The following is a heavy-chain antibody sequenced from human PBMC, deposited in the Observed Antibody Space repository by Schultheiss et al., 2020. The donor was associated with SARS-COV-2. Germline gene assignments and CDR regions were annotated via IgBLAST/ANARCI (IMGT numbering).Heavy chain of an antibody. CDR3: AREPDYDTNYYYGMDV. J-gene: IGHJ6*02. Sequence: GGSLRLSCAASGFTFSSYAMSWVRQAPGKGLEWVAVIWYDGSNKYYADSVKGRFTISRDNSKNTLYLQMNSLRAEDTAVYYCAREPDYDTNYYYGMDVWGQGTTVTVSS. V-gene: IGHV3-33*08. CDR2: IWYDGSNK. D-gene: IGHD3-9*01. CDR1: GFTFSSYA.